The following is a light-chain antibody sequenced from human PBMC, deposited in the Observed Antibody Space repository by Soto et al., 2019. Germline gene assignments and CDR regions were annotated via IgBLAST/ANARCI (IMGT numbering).Light chain of an antibody. CDR3: CPLSGRSTWV. Sequence: QSALTQPRSVSGFPGQSVTLSCTGTSRDVGTFNSVSWYQQRPGKAPQLIIYDVTKRPSGVPDRFSGSKSGNTASLTISGLQAAGGSENFCCPLSGRSTWVFGGGTQLTVL. CDR1: SRDVGTFNS. CDR2: DVT. J-gene: IGLJ2*01. V-gene: IGLV2-11*01.